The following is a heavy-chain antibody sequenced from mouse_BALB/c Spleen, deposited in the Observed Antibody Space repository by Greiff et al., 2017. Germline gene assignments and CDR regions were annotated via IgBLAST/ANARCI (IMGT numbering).Heavy chain of an antibody. Sequence: VQLQQSGAELVRPGVSVKISCKGSGYTFTDYAMHWVKQSHAKSLEWIGVISTYYGDASYNQKFKGKATMTVDKSSSTAYMELARLTSEDSAIYYCARRRGNYYWYFDVWGAGTTVTVSS. CDR2: ISTYYGDA. D-gene: IGHD2-1*01. CDR3: ARRRGNYYWYFDV. V-gene: IGHV1S137*01. J-gene: IGHJ1*01. CDR1: GYTFTDYA.